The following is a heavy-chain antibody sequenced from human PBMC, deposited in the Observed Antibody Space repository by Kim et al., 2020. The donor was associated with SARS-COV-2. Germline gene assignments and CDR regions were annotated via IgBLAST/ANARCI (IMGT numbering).Heavy chain of an antibody. Sequence: SETLSLTCAVYGGSFSGYYWSWIRQPPGKGLEWIGEIDHSGSTNYNPSLKSRVTISVDTSKNQFSLKLSSVTAADTAVYYCARGRGSPYLRYPAPHWFDPWGQGTLVTVSS. J-gene: IGHJ5*02. D-gene: IGHD3-9*01. CDR1: GGSFSGYY. V-gene: IGHV4-34*01. CDR3: ARGRGSPYLRYPAPHWFDP. CDR2: IDHSGST.